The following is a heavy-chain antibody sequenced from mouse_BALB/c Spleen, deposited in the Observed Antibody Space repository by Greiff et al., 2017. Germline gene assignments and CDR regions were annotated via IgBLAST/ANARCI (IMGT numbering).Heavy chain of an antibody. CDR3: ASERNRYGNTEDYAMDY. CDR2: IDPANGNT. J-gene: IGHJ4*01. CDR1: GFNIKDTY. Sequence: EVQLQQSGAELVKPGASVKLSCTASGFNIKDTYMHWVKQRPEQGLEWIGRIDPANGNTKYDPKFQGKATITADTSSNTAYLQLSSLTSEDTAVYYCASERNRYGNTEDYAMDYWGQGTSVTVSS. D-gene: IGHD2-1*01. V-gene: IGHV14-3*02.